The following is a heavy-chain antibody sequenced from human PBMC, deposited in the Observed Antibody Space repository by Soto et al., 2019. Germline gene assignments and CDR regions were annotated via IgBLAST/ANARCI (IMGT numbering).Heavy chain of an antibody. J-gene: IGHJ6*02. D-gene: IGHD3-16*01. CDR1: GFTFSSYG. V-gene: IGHV3-33*08. Sequence: PEWSLRLSCAASGFTFSSYGMEWVRQAPGKGLEWVAFIWYDGSNKYYADSVKGRFTISRDNSKNTLYLQMNSLRAEDTAVYYCARDPHYDYAWGSHRIYYYGMDVSGQGTTVTVSS. CDR3: ARDPHYDYAWGSHRIYYYGMDV. CDR2: IWYDGSNK.